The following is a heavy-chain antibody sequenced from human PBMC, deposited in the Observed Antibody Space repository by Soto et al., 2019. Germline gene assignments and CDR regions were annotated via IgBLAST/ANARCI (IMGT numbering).Heavy chain of an antibody. CDR2: IIPIFGTA. CDR3: ARVRGYCSGGSCYSNYYYYYGMDV. Sequence: QVQLVQSGAEVKKPGSSVKVSCKASGGTFSSYAISWVRQAPGQGREWMGGIIPIFGTANYAQKFQGRVTITADESTSTAYMELSSLRSEDTAVYYCARVRGYCSGGSCYSNYYYYYGMDVWGQGTTVTVSS. J-gene: IGHJ6*02. CDR1: GGTFSSYA. D-gene: IGHD2-15*01. V-gene: IGHV1-69*12.